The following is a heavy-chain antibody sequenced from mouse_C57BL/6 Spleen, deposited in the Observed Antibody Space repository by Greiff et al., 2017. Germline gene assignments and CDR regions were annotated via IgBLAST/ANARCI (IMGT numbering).Heavy chain of an antibody. CDR1: GYTFTSYW. J-gene: IGHJ2*01. CDR3: AKGGFTGPYYFDY. V-gene: IGHV1-55*01. CDR2: IYPGSGST. D-gene: IGHD4-1*01. Sequence: QVQLQQPGAELVKPGASVKMSCKASGYTFTSYWKTWVKQRPGQGLEWIGDIYPGSGSTNSNEKFKSKATLTVDTSSITAYMQLSSLTSEDSAVYYCAKGGFTGPYYFDYWGQGTTLTVSS.